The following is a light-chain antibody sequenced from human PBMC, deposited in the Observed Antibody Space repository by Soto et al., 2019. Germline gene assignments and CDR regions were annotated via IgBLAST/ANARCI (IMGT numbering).Light chain of an antibody. CDR3: SSYTTSNTRQIV. CDR2: DVS. V-gene: IGLV2-14*03. Sequence: QSVLTQPASVSGSPGQSITISCTGTSSDVGGYNYVSRYQHHPGKAPKLMIYDVSNRPSGVSIRFSGSKSDNTASLTISGLQPEDEADYHCSSYTTSNTRQIVFGTGTKLTVL. CDR1: SSDVGGYNY. J-gene: IGLJ1*01.